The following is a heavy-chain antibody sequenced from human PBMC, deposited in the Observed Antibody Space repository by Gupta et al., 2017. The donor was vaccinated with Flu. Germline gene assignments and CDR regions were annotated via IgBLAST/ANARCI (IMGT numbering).Heavy chain of an antibody. CDR1: GITFSSHW. D-gene: IGHD5-18*01. Sequence: EVQLVESGGGLVQPGESLRLSCAGSGITFSSHWMHWVRQPPGKGLEWVSRIDPDGGSISYADSVQGRFTISRDNAKNTLVLQMNSLRVDDTAVYYCTGGSYGYGNWGQGTLVTVPS. J-gene: IGHJ4*02. V-gene: IGHV3-74*01. CDR3: TGGSYGYGN. CDR2: IDPDGGSI.